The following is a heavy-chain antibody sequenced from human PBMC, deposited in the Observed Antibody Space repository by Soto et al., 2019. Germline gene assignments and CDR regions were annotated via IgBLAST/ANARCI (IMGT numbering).Heavy chain of an antibody. CDR3: ARDSMIRGRLTWFDP. V-gene: IGHV4-39*02. CDR2: IYYSGNT. Sequence: SETLSLTCTVSGGTISSRSDYWGWIRQPPGKGLEWIGIIYYSGNTYCNPSLKSRVTISVDTSKNQFSLKLSSVTAADTAVYYCARDSMIRGRLTWFDPWGQGTLVTVSS. CDR1: GGTISSRSDY. J-gene: IGHJ5*02. D-gene: IGHD3-10*01.